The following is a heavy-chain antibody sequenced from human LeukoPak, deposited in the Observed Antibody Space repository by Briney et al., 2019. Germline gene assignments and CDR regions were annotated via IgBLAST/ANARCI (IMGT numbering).Heavy chain of an antibody. CDR3: ARGKDILTGYYPLGY. V-gene: IGHV3-30*02. J-gene: IGHJ4*02. CDR1: GFTFSSYG. CDR2: IRYDGSNK. D-gene: IGHD3-9*01. Sequence: GGSLRLSCAASGFTFSSYGMHWVRQAPGKGLEWVAFIRYDGSNKYYADSVKGRFTISRDNSKNTLYLQMNSLRAEDTAVYYCARGKDILTGYYPLGYWGQGTLVTVSS.